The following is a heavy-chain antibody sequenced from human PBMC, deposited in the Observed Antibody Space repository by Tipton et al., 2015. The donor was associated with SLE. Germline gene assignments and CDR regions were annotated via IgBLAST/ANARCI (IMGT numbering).Heavy chain of an antibody. J-gene: IGHJ6*02. CDR3: ARERIAVAGRDYYGMDV. D-gene: IGHD6-19*01. V-gene: IGHV4-59*01. CDR2: IYYSGST. CDR1: GGSISSYY. Sequence: LRLSCTVSGGSISSYYWSWIRQPPGKGLEWIGYIYYSGSTNYNPSLKSRVTISVDTSKNQFSLKLSSVTAADTAVYYCARERIAVAGRDYYGMDVWGQGTTVTVSS.